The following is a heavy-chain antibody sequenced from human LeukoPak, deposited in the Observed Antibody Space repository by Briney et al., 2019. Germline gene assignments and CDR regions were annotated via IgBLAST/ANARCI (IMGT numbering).Heavy chain of an antibody. D-gene: IGHD3-22*01. J-gene: IGHJ3*02. CDR1: GYSFTNYW. Sequence: GESLKISCKGSGYSFTNYWIGWVRQMPGKGLEWMGIIYPGDSNTKYSPSLRGQVTISADKSINTAYLRWSSLKASDTAMYYCARRGYYSYDAFDIWGQGTMVTVSS. CDR3: ARRGYYSYDAFDI. V-gene: IGHV5-51*01. CDR2: IYPGDSNT.